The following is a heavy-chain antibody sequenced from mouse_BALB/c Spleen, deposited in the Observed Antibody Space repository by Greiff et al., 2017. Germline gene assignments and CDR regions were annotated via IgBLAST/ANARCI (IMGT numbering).Heavy chain of an antibody. CDR2: IYPGSGNT. Sequence: VQLQQSGAELVRPGTSVKISCKASGYAFTNYWLGWVKQRPGHGLEWIGDIYPGSGNTYYNEKFKGKATLTADKSSSTAYMQLSSLTSEDSAVYFCARKGGDGYYFYAMDYWGQGTSVTVSS. D-gene: IGHD2-3*01. CDR1: GYAFTNYW. J-gene: IGHJ4*01. V-gene: IGHV1-63*01. CDR3: ARKGGDGYYFYAMDY.